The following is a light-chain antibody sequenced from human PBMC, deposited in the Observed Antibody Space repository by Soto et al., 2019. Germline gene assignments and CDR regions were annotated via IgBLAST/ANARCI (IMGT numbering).Light chain of an antibody. V-gene: IGKV3-20*01. J-gene: IGKJ1*01. CDR1: QSVNNNY. Sequence: EIVLTQSPGTLSLSPGERATLSCRTSQSVNNNYLAWYQQKPGQAPRLLIYGASSRATGIPDRFSGSGSGTDFTLSISRLEPEDFAVYYCQQYSSPWTFGQGTKVDIK. CDR2: GAS. CDR3: QQYSSPWT.